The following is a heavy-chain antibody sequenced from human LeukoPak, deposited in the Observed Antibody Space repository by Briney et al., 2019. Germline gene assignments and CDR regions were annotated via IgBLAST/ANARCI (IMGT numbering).Heavy chain of an antibody. CDR2: INPSGGST. D-gene: IGHD3-22*01. CDR3: ARDGGYDSSGYYYRGAFDI. Sequence: ASVKVSCKASGYTFTSYYMHWVRQAPGQGLEWMGIINPSGGSTSYAQKFQGRVTMTRDMSTSTVYMELSSLRSEDTAVYYCARDGGYDSSGYYYRGAFDIWGQGTMVTVSS. CDR1: GYTFTSYY. V-gene: IGHV1-46*01. J-gene: IGHJ3*02.